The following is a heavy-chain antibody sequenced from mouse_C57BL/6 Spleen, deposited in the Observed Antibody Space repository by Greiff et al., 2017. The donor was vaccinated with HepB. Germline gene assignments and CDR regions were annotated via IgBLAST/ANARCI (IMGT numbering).Heavy chain of an antibody. D-gene: IGHD1-1*01. CDR1: GYTFTSYW. V-gene: IGHV1-69*01. CDR3: AREANYYGSSRYFDV. Sequence: QVQLQQPGAELVMPGASVKLSCKASGYTFTSYWMHWVKQRPGQGLEWIGEIDPSDSYTNYNQKFKGKSTLTVDKSSSTAYMQLSSLTSEDSAVYYCAREANYYGSSRYFDVWGTGTTVTVSS. J-gene: IGHJ1*03. CDR2: IDPSDSYT.